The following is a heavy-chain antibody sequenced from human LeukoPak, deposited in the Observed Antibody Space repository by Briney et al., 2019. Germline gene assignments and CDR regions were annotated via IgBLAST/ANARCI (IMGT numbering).Heavy chain of an antibody. CDR3: ATPPWLRGY. CDR2: ISGDGGST. V-gene: IGHV3-43*02. J-gene: IGHJ4*02. D-gene: IGHD5-12*01. Sequence: AGGSLRLSCAASGFTFDDYAVFWVRQVPGKGLEWVSLISGDGGSTYYADSVKGRFTISRDNSKNSLYLQINSLRTEDSALYYCATPPWLRGYWGQGTLLTVSS. CDR1: GFTFDDYA.